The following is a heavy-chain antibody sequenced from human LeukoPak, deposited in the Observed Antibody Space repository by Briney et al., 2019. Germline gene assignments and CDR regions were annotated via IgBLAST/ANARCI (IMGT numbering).Heavy chain of an antibody. V-gene: IGHV1-18*01. CDR1: GYTFTSYG. Sequence: ASVKVSCKASGYTFTSYGISWVRQAPGQGREWMGWTSAYNGNTNYAQKLQGRVTMTTDTSTSTAYMELRSLRSDDTAVYYCARDHRYCSSTSCVRGRLGYWGQGTLVTVSS. J-gene: IGHJ4*02. CDR3: ARDHRYCSSTSCVRGRLGY. D-gene: IGHD2-2*01. CDR2: TSAYNGNT.